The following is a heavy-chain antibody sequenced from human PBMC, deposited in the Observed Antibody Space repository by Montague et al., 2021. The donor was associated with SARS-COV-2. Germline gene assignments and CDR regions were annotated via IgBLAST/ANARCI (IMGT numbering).Heavy chain of an antibody. CDR3: ASVYTVTYYFDY. Sequence: CAISGDSVSSHTAAWNWIRQSPSRGLEWLGRTYYRSKWYYDYAVSVKSRMTISPDTSKNQFSLKLSSVTAAGTAVYYCASVYTVTYYFDYWGRGILVTVSS. D-gene: IGHD4-17*01. J-gene: IGHJ4*02. CDR2: TYYRSKWYY. V-gene: IGHV6-1*01. CDR1: GDSVSSHTAA.